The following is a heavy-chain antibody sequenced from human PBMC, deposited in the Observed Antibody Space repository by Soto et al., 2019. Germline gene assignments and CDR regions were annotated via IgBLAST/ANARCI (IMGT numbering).Heavy chain of an antibody. D-gene: IGHD3-3*01. CDR3: ARDSSDYDFWSELHAYDWYGMDV. CDR1: GVTFSSYW. V-gene: IGHV3-74*01. CDR2: INSDGSST. J-gene: IGHJ6*02. Sequence: GGPLRLSCTASGVTFSSYWMHWVRQAPGKGLVWVSRINSDGSSTSYADSVKGRFTISRDNAKNTLYLQMNSLRAEDTAVYYCARDSSDYDFWSELHAYDWYGMDVWGQGTTVTVSS.